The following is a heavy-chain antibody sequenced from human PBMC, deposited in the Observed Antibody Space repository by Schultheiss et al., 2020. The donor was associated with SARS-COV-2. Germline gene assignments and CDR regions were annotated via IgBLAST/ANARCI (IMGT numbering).Heavy chain of an antibody. V-gene: IGHV3-20*04. CDR1: GFTFDDYG. Sequence: GGSLRLSCAASGFTFDDYGMSWVRQAPGKGLEWVSGINWNGGSTYYADSVKGRFTISRDNSKNTLYLQMNSLRAEDTAVYYCAKERESRGYSYGPPPRYFDYWGQGTLVTVSS. CDR2: INWNGGST. D-gene: IGHD5-18*01. CDR3: AKERESRGYSYGPPPRYFDY. J-gene: IGHJ4*02.